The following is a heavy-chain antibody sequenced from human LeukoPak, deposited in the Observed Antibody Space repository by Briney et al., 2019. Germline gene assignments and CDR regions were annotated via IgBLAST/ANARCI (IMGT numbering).Heavy chain of an antibody. CDR2: VSSDGSIK. CDR3: AAGGFWTAPYGMDV. CDR1: GFTFSSYG. V-gene: IGHV3-30*03. D-gene: IGHD3/OR15-3a*01. Sequence: GGSLRLSCAASGFTFSSYGIHWVRQAPGKGLEWVAVVSSDGSIKYYADSVKGRFTISRDTSKNTVYLQMNSLGADDTAAYYCAAGGFWTAPYGMDVWGQGTTVTVSS. J-gene: IGHJ6*02.